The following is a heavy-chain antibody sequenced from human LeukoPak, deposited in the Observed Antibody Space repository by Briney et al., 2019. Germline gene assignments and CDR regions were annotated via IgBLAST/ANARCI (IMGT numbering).Heavy chain of an antibody. Sequence: ASVKVSCKASGGTFSSYAISWVRQAPGQGLEWMGGIIPIFGTANYAQKFQGRVTMTRDTSTSTVYMELSSLRSEDTAVYYCARGPSITMVRGGQWYYYMDVWGKGTTVTISS. D-gene: IGHD3-10*01. V-gene: IGHV1-69*05. CDR2: IIPIFGTA. CDR1: GGTFSSYA. J-gene: IGHJ6*03. CDR3: ARGPSITMVRGGQWYYYMDV.